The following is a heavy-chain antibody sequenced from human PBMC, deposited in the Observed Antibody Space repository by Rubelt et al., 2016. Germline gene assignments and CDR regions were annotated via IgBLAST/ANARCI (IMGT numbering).Heavy chain of an antibody. Sequence: EVQVVESGGDLVQPGGSLRLSCAASGFTFSSHAMGWVRQAPGKGLEWVTSISSGGSYMYCADSVKGRFTISRDNSKNTLYLQMNSLRAEDTAVYYCAKDPTLTGGWGQGTLVTVSS. D-gene: IGHD4-11*01. V-gene: IGHV3-23*04. J-gene: IGHJ4*02. CDR3: AKDPTLTGG. CDR2: ISSGGSYM. CDR1: GFTFSSHA.